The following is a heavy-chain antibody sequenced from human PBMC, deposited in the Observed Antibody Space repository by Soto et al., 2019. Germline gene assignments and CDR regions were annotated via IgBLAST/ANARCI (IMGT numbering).Heavy chain of an antibody. J-gene: IGHJ6*02. D-gene: IGHD3-22*01. V-gene: IGHV3-48*02. CDR1: GFTLSTYD. Sequence: GGSLRLSCAASGFTLSTYDMNWVRQAPGKGLEWVAYISESSSTIYYADSVKGRFTISRDNAKNSLFLQMSSLRDEDTAVYYCARASGYFDTSGYYGTFYYYGMDVWGQGTTVTVS. CDR2: ISESSSTI. CDR3: ARASGYFDTSGYYGTFYYYGMDV.